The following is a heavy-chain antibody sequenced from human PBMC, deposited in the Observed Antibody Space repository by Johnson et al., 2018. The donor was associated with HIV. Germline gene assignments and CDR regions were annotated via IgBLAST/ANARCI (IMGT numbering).Heavy chain of an antibody. J-gene: IGHJ3*02. CDR3: AKDPGRRDPHAFDI. CDR2: VSYDGSSK. D-gene: IGHD2-15*01. V-gene: IGHV3-30*18. CDR1: GFTFSRFA. Sequence: QVQLVESGGGVVQPGRSLRLSCATSGFTFSRFAMHWVRQAPGKGLEWVACVSYDGSSKYYADSVKGRFTISRDNSKNTLYLQMNSLRAEDTAVYYCAKDPGRRDPHAFDIWGQGTMVTVSS.